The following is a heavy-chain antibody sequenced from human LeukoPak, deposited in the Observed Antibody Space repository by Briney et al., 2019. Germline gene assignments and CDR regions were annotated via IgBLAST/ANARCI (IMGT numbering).Heavy chain of an antibody. Sequence: GGSLRLSCADSGFTFSSNWMYWVRQTPGKRLVWVSRINSDGSSTSYADSVKGRFTISRDNAKNTLYLQMSSLRAEDTAVYYCARDGVWFFVDYWGQGTLVTVSS. CDR3: ARDGVWFFVDY. D-gene: IGHD6-19*01. V-gene: IGHV3-74*01. CDR1: GFTFSSNW. CDR2: INSDGSST. J-gene: IGHJ4*02.